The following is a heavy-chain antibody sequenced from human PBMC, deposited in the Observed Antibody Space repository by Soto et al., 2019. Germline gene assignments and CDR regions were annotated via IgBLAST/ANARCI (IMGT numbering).Heavy chain of an antibody. CDR2: INPSGGST. D-gene: IGHD3-9*01. J-gene: IGHJ6*02. CDR1: GYTFTSYY. V-gene: IGHV1-46*01. Sequence: QVQLVQSGAEVKKPGASVKVSCKASGYTFTSYYMHWVRQAPGQGLEWMGIINPSGGSTSYAQKFQGRVTMTRDTSTSTVYMELSSLRSEDTAVYYCARALRYFDWLQNYYYGMDVWGQGTTVTVSS. CDR3: ARALRYFDWLQNYYYGMDV.